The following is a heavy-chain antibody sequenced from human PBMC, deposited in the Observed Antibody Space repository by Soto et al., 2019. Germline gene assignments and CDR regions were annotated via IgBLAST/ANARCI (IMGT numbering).Heavy chain of an antibody. CDR1: GYTFTGYY. J-gene: IGHJ5*02. Sequence: QVQLVQSGAEVKKPGASVKVSCKASGYTFTGYYMHWVRQAPGQGLEWMGWINPNSGGTNYAQKFQGRVTMTRDTSISTAYMELSRLRSDDTAVYYCARGVGGNWNDAVWPGFDPWGQGTLVTVSS. V-gene: IGHV1-2*02. CDR3: ARGVGGNWNDAVWPGFDP. CDR2: INPNSGGT. D-gene: IGHD1-1*01.